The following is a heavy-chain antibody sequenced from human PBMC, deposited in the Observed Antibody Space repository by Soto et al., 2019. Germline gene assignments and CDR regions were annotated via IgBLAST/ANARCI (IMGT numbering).Heavy chain of an antibody. CDR3: AKDLSYCSGGGCYQHDGSDK. D-gene: IGHD2-15*01. J-gene: IGHJ4*02. CDR2: ISFDGGSR. CDR1: GFTFSNYA. V-gene: IGHV3-30*18. Sequence: LSCAASGFTFSNYAMHWVRQAPGKGLEWVAIISFDGGSRFYRDSVKGRFTISRDNSKNTLYLEMSSLRAEDTAVYFCAKDLSYCSGGGCYQHDGSDKWGQGTLVTVSS.